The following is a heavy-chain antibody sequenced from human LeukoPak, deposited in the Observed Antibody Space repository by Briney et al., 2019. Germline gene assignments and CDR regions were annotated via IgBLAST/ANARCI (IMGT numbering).Heavy chain of an antibody. J-gene: IGHJ5*02. CDR3: AGGIGYATSPADH. CDR1: GGSISSNSYY. Sequence: PSETLSLTCTVFGGSISSNSYYWAWIRQPPGKGLEWIGYIHDTRGTNYNPYLKSRVTMSLDTSKNHFSLSLKSVTAADTAVYFCAGGIGYATSPADHLGQGTLVIVSS. D-gene: IGHD6-13*01. CDR2: IHDTRGT. V-gene: IGHV4-61*03.